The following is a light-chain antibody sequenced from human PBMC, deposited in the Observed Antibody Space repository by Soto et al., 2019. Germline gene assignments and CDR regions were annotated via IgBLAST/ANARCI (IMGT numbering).Light chain of an antibody. CDR1: SSDVGRYNH. Sequence: QSVLTQPASVSGSPGQSITISCTGTSSDVGRYNHVSWYQHHPGKAPKLIISEVSNRPSGVSNRFSGSKSGYTASLTISGLQAEDEADYYCCSYAGSSTYVFGTGTKVTVL. CDR2: EVS. CDR3: CSYAGSSTYV. J-gene: IGLJ1*01. V-gene: IGLV2-23*02.